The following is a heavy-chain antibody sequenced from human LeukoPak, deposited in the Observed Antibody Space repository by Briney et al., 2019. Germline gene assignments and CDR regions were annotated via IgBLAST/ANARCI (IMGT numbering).Heavy chain of an antibody. CDR3: AKDLRRRVVGYYYYMDV. V-gene: IGHV3-21*01. J-gene: IGHJ6*03. Sequence: GGSLRLSCAASGFTFSSYSMNWVRQAPGKGLEWVSSISSSSSYIYYADSVKGRFTISRDNAKNSLYLQMNSLRAEDTAVYYCAKDLRRRVVGYYYYMDVWGKGTTVTVSS. CDR2: ISSSSSYI. D-gene: IGHD3-10*01. CDR1: GFTFSSYS.